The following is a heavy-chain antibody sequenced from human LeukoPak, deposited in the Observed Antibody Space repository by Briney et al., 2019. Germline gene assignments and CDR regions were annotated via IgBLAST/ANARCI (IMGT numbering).Heavy chain of an antibody. Sequence: PSETLSLTCTVSGGSISSSSYYWGWIRQPPGKGLEWIGSIYYSGSTYYNPSLKSRVTISVDTSKNQFSLKLSSVTAADTAVYYCARGKDSSGWYGGDWFDPWGQGTLVTVSS. V-gene: IGHV4-39*07. CDR1: GGSISSSSYY. D-gene: IGHD6-19*01. CDR2: IYYSGST. CDR3: ARGKDSSGWYGGDWFDP. J-gene: IGHJ5*02.